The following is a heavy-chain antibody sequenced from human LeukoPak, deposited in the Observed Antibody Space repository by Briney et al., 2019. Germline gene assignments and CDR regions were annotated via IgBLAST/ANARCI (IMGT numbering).Heavy chain of an antibody. V-gene: IGHV4-61*02. CDR2: IYTSGST. J-gene: IGHJ5*02. CDR1: GGSISSGSYY. Sequence: SQTLSLACTVSGGSISSGSYYWSWIRQPAGKGLEWIGRIYTSGSTNYNPSLKSRVTISVDTSKNQFSLKLSSVTAADTAVYYCARGVISVGDHGWFDPWGQGTLVTVSS. CDR3: ARGVISVGDHGWFDP. D-gene: IGHD4-17*01.